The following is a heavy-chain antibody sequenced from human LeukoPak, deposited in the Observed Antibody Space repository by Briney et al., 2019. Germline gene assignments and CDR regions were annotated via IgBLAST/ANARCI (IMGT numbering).Heavy chain of an antibody. CDR3: ARDERATTDV. D-gene: IGHD1/OR15-1a*01. J-gene: IGHJ6*04. CDR2: IYYSGST. CDR1: GGSISSSSYY. Sequence: PSETLSLTCTVSGGSISSSSYYWGWIRQPPGKGLEWIGSIYYSGSTYYNPSLKGRVTISVDTSKNQFSLKLSSVTAADTAVYYCARDERATTDVWGKGTTVTVSS. V-gene: IGHV4-39*07.